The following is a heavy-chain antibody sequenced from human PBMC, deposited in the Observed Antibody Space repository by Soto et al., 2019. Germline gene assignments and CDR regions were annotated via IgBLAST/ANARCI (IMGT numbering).Heavy chain of an antibody. CDR1: GFTFSSYA. V-gene: IGHV3-23*01. D-gene: IGHD6-13*01. J-gene: IGHJ6*02. CDR3: AKDIAAAGYYYYGMDV. CDR2: ISGSGGST. Sequence: GGSLRLSCAASGFTFSSYAMSWVRQAPGKGLEWVSGISGSGGSTYYADSVKGRFTISRDNSKNTLYLQMNSLRAEDTAVYYCAKDIAAAGYYYYGMDVWGQGTTVTVSS.